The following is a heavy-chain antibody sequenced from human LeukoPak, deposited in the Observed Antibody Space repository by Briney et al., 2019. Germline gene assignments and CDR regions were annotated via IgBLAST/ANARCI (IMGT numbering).Heavy chain of an antibody. V-gene: IGHV3-21*01. CDR3: ARQVGVDDAFDI. Sequence: KPGGSLRLSCAASGFTFNSYSMNWVRQAPGKGLEWVSSISSGSSYIFYADSVKGRFTISRDNAKNSLYLQMNSLRAEDTAVYYCARQVGVDDAFDIWGQGTMVTLSS. J-gene: IGHJ3*02. D-gene: IGHD1-26*01. CDR1: GFTFNSYS. CDR2: ISSGSSYI.